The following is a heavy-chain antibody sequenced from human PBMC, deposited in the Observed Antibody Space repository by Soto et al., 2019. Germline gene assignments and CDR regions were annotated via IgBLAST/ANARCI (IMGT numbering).Heavy chain of an antibody. V-gene: IGHV3-53*02. D-gene: IGHD3-22*01. J-gene: IGHJ4*02. CDR1: GFTVSSNY. CDR2: IYSGGST. Sequence: EVQLVETGGGLIQPGGSLRLSCAASGFTVSSNYMSWVRQAPGKGLEWVSVIYSGGSTYYADSVKGRFTISRDNSKNTLYLQMNSLRAEDTAVYYCARGGSYYYDLAFDYWGQGTLVTVSS. CDR3: ARGGSYYYDLAFDY.